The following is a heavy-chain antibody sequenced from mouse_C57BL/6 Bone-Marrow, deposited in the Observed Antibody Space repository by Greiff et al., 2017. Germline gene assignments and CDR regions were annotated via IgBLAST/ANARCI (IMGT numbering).Heavy chain of an antibody. Sequence: QVQLQQSGTELVKPGASVKLSCKASGYTFTSYWMHWVKQRPGQGLEWIGNIHPNNGGTNYNEKFKSKATLTVDKSSSTAYMQLSSLTSEDSAVYDCARGGYYREYWDVGGKGTTVTVSS. D-gene: IGHD2-12*01. CDR1: GYTFTSYW. CDR2: IHPNNGGT. V-gene: IGHV1-53*01. J-gene: IGHJ1*03. CDR3: ARGGYYREYWDV.